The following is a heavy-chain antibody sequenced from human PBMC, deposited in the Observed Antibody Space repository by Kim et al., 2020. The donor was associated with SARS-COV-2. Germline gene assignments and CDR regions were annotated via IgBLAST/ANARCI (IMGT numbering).Heavy chain of an antibody. CDR3: ARGPGPVDY. CDR2: INTKTGDP. V-gene: IGHV7-4-1*02. J-gene: IGHJ4*02. Sequence: ASVKVSCKASGYTFTNNPINWMRQAPGQGLEWMGWINTKTGDPMYGQGFTGRFVLSLDTSVSTAYLDISSLKPEDTAVYYCARGPGPVDYWGQGTLVIVS. CDR1: GYTFTNNP.